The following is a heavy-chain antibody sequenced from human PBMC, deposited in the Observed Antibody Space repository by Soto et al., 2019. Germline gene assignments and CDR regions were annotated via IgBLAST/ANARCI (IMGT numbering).Heavy chain of an antibody. D-gene: IGHD2-15*01. CDR2: INHSGST. CDR3: ARLGYCSGGSCIDAFDI. V-gene: IGHV4-34*01. CDR1: GGSFSGYY. Sequence: SETLSLTCAVYGGSFSGYYWSWIRQPPGKGLEWIGEINHSGSTNYNPSLKSRVTISVDTSKNQFSLKLSSVTAADTAVYYCARLGYCSGGSCIDAFDIWGQGTMVTVSS. J-gene: IGHJ3*02.